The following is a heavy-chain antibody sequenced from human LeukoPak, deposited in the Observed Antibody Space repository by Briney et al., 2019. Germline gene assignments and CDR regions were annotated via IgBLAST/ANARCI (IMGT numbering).Heavy chain of an antibody. J-gene: IGHJ4*02. D-gene: IGHD5-12*01. CDR3: ARGPSGYHNT. Sequence: PGGSLRLSCAASGFSFSSYTLHWVRQAPGKGLEYVSGIRTIGGSTYYANSVKGRFTISRDNSKNTLYLQMNSLRAEDTAVYYCARGPSGYHNTGGQGTLVTVSS. CDR2: IRTIGGST. CDR1: GFSFSSYT. V-gene: IGHV3-64*01.